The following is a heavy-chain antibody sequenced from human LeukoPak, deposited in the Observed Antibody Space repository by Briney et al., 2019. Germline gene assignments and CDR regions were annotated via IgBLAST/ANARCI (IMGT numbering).Heavy chain of an antibody. D-gene: IGHD3-22*01. Sequence: EPGGSLRLSCAASELTFSSYAMNWVRQAPGKGLEWVSGISGSGGSTYYADSVKGRFTISRDNSKNSLYLQMNSLRAEDTALYYCAKVSNYYDSSGYFDYWGQGTLVTVSS. CDR2: ISGSGGST. J-gene: IGHJ4*02. CDR3: AKVSNYYDSSGYFDY. CDR1: ELTFSSYA. V-gene: IGHV3-23*01.